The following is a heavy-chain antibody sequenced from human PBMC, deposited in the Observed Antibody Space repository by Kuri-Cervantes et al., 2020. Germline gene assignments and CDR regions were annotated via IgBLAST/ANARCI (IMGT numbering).Heavy chain of an antibody. J-gene: IGHJ4*02. CDR2: IYYSGST. CDR1: GGSISSSSYY. V-gene: IGHV4-39*07. D-gene: IGHD1-7*01. Sequence: SETLSLTCTVSGGSISSSSYYWGWIRQPPGKGLEWIGSIYYSGSTYYNPSLKSRVTISVDTSKNQFSLKLSSVTAADTAVYYCARGITGTISPFDYWGQGTLVTVSS. CDR3: ARGITGTISPFDY.